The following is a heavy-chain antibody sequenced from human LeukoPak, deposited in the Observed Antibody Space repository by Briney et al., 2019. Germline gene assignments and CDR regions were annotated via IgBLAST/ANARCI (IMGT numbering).Heavy chain of an antibody. V-gene: IGHV1-69*05. Sequence: SVKVSCKASGGTSSSYAISWVRQAPGQGLEWMGGIIPIFGTANYAQKFQGRVTITTDESTSTAYMELSSLRSEDTAVYYCASVRGYSYGYFGYFDYWGQGTLVTVSS. D-gene: IGHD5-18*01. CDR3: ASVRGYSYGYFGYFDY. CDR2: IIPIFGTA. J-gene: IGHJ4*02. CDR1: GGTSSSYA.